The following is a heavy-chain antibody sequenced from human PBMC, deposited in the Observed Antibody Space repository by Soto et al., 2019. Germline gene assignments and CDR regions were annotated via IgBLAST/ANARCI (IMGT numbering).Heavy chain of an antibody. CDR1: GYSFTKYW. CDR3: ARYCSSSSCSQLYGMDV. J-gene: IGHJ6*02. V-gene: IGHV5-10-1*01. Sequence: GESLKISCKGSGYSFTKYWIIWVRQVPGKGLEWMGRIDTSYSYSHYSPSFQGHVTISVDKSISTGYLQWSSLKASDTAMYYCARYCSSSSCSQLYGMDVWGQGTTVTVSS. CDR2: IDTSYSYS. D-gene: IGHD2-15*01.